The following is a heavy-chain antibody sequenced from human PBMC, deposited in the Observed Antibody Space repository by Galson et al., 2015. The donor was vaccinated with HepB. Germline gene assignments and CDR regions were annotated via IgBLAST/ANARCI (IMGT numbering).Heavy chain of an antibody. J-gene: IGHJ3*02. CDR2: IYPGDSDT. V-gene: IGHV5-51*01. Sequence: QSGAEVKKPGESLKISCKGSGYSFTSYWIGWVRQMPGKGLEWMGIIYPGDSDTRYSPSFQGQVTISADKSISTAYLQWSSLKASDTAMYYCARAERIATVMEPAFEIWGQGTMVTVS. D-gene: IGHD1-1*01. CDR3: ARAERIATVMEPAFEI. CDR1: GYSFTSYW.